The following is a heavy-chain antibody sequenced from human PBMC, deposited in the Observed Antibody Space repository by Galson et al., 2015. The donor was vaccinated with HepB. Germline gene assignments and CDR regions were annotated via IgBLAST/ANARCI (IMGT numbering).Heavy chain of an antibody. CDR1: GFTFSSYA. Sequence: SLRLSCAASGFTFSSYAMHWVRQAPGKGLEWVAVISYDGSNKYYADSVKGRFTISRDNSKNTLYLQMNSLRAEDTAVYYCARDHDPYYYDSSGYPTHWGQGTLVTVSS. CDR3: ARDHDPYYYDSSGYPTH. D-gene: IGHD3-22*01. J-gene: IGHJ4*02. CDR2: ISYDGSNK. V-gene: IGHV3-30*04.